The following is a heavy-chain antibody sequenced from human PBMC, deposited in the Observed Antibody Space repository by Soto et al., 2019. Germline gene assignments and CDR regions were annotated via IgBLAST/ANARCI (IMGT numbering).Heavy chain of an antibody. V-gene: IGHV3-21*01. CDR2: ISSSSSYI. Sequence: EVQLVESGGGLVKPGGSLRLSCAASGFTFSSYSMNWVRQAPGEGLEWVSSISSSSSYIYYADSVKGRFTISRDNAKNSLYLQMNSLRAEDTAVYYCARAVTTGTTNWFDPWGQGTLVTVSS. CDR3: ARAVTTGTTNWFDP. CDR1: GFTFSSYS. J-gene: IGHJ5*02. D-gene: IGHD1-1*01.